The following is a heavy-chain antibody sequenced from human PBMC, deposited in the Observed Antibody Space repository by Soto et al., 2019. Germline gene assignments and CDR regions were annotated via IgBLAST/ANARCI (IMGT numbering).Heavy chain of an antibody. V-gene: IGHV1-18*01. D-gene: IGHD3-9*01. CDR3: ARDXYYDILTGYLTPGYFDY. CDR2: ISAYNGNT. J-gene: IGHJ4*02. CDR1: GYTFTSYG. Sequence: ASVKVSCKASGYTFTSYGISWVRQAPGQGLEWMGWISAYNGNTNYAQKLQGRVTMTTDTSTSTAYMELRSLRSDDTAVYYCARDXYYDILTGYLTPGYFDYWGQGTLVTVSS.